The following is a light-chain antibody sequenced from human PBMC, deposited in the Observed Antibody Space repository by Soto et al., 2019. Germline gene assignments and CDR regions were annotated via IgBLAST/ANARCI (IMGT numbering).Light chain of an antibody. V-gene: IGKV3-20*01. CDR1: QSVSSTF. CDR3: QQHGRSQT. J-gene: IGKJ4*01. Sequence: EIVLTQSPGTLSLSPGERATLSCRASQSVSSTFLAWYQQKPGQAPRLLIYGASSRAPGIPDRFSGSGSGTDFTLTISRLEPEDFAVYYCQQHGRSQTFGGGTKVEIK. CDR2: GAS.